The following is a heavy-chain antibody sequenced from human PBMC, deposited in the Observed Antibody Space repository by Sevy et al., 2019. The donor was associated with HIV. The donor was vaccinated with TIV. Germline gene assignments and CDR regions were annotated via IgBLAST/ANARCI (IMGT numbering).Heavy chain of an antibody. J-gene: IGHJ4*02. CDR3: ARDTDHDYGDYAFDY. V-gene: IGHV4-59*01. CDR2: IYYSGST. D-gene: IGHD4-17*01. Sequence: SETLSLTCTVSGGSISSYYWSWIRQPPGKGLEWIGYIYYSGSTNYNPSLKSRVTISVDTSKNQFSLKLSSVTAADTAVYYCARDTDHDYGDYAFDYWGQGTLVIVSS. CDR1: GGSISSYY.